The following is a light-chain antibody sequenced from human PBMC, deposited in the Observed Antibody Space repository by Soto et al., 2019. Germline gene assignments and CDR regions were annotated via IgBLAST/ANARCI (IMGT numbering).Light chain of an antibody. CDR1: QGISSY. V-gene: IGKV1-8*01. J-gene: IGKJ4*01. CDR3: RRDYSYPLT. Sequence: AIRMTQSPSSFSASTGDRVTITCRASQGISSYLAWYQQKPGKAPKLLIYAAYTLQSGVPSRFSGSGSGTDFTLTISCLQSEDFATYYWRRDYSYPLTFGGGTKVEIK. CDR2: AAY.